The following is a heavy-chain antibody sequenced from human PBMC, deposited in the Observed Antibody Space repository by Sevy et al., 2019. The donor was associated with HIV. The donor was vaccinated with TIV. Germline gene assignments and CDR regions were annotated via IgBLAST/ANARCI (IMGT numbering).Heavy chain of an antibody. J-gene: IGHJ4*02. CDR3: ATAREYYSDNSGYLDY. CDR2: FDPDDGET. D-gene: IGHD3-22*01. Sequence: ASVKVSCKVSGYTLSELSMHWARQPPGKGLEWMGRFDPDDGETIYAQRFQGRVTMTEDTSADTAYKEMSSLRSEDTAMYYCATAREYYSDNSGYLDYWGQGTPVTVSS. V-gene: IGHV1-24*01. CDR1: GYTLSELS.